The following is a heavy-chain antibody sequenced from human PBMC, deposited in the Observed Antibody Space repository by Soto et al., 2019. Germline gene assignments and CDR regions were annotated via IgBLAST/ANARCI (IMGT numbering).Heavy chain of an antibody. Sequence: GGSLRLSCAAPGFTFSSYWMSWVRQAPGKGLEWVANIKQDGSEKYYVDSVKGRFTISRDNAKNSLYLQMNSLRAEDTAVYYCARDSIRLLGWLYYYYGMDVWGQGTTVTVSS. V-gene: IGHV3-7*01. CDR1: GFTFSSYW. CDR3: ARDSIRLLGWLYYYYGMDV. CDR2: IKQDGSEK. J-gene: IGHJ6*02. D-gene: IGHD3-3*01.